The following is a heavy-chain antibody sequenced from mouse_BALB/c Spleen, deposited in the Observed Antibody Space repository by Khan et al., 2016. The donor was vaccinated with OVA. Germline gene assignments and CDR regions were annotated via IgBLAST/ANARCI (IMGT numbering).Heavy chain of an antibody. CDR3: WILL. V-gene: IGHV6-6*02. J-gene: IGHJ2*01. Sequence: EVQLEESGGGLVQPGRSLELSCVAAGFTFSNYWMNWFRQSPERMLVSVTDNRFNSDDYASHYAESVQERFTISRDDSRSSGYLQMMNVRAEDSGMYYCWILLWGQGTTVTVSS. CDR2: NRFNSDDYAS. CDR1: GFTFSNYW.